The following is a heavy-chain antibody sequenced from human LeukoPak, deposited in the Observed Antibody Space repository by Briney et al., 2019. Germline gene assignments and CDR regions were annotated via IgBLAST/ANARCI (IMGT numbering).Heavy chain of an antibody. D-gene: IGHD1-14*01. CDR3: ARHPGRSNWFDT. V-gene: IGHV4-39*01. CDR1: GGSISSSTYY. Sequence: SETLSLTCTVSGGSISSSTYYWDWIRQSPGKGLEWIGNVHYSGETYYKSSFASRVTMSLGASRNQFSLKLTSVTAADTAVYYCARHPGRSNWFDTWGQGILVTFSS. J-gene: IGHJ5*02. CDR2: VHYSGET.